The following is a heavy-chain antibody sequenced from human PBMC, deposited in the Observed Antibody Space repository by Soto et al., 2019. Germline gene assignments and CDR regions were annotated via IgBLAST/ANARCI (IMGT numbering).Heavy chain of an antibody. J-gene: IGHJ3*02. D-gene: IGHD3-22*01. CDR1: GFTFSSYA. CDR3: ARDPKYDSTSHAFDI. V-gene: IGHV3-30-3*01. Sequence: GGSLRLSCAASGFTFSSYAMHWVRQAPGKGLEWVAVISYDGSNKYYADSVKGRFTISRDNSKNTLYLQMNSLRAEDTAVYYCARDPKYDSTSHAFDIWGQGTMVTVSS. CDR2: ISYDGSNK.